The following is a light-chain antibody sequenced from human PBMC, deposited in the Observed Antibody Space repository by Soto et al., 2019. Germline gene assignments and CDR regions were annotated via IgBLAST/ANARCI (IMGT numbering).Light chain of an antibody. CDR2: DAS. CDR1: QDSSND. V-gene: IGKV1-33*01. J-gene: IGKJ3*01. CDR3: QKHDGVPL. Sequence: DIQLTQSPSSLSASVGDRVTITCQASQDSSNDLNWYQQKPGKAPNLLIYDASNLETGFPSRFSEDGSETFFSFTINSLHPQDIATYYCQKHDGVPLFGPATKVEVK.